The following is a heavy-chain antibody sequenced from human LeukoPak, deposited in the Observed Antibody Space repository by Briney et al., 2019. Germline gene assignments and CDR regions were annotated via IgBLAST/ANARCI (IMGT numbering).Heavy chain of an antibody. V-gene: IGHV4-30-4*07. CDR1: GGSISSGGYS. CDR2: IYSRGST. D-gene: IGHD6-19*01. J-gene: IGHJ3*02. CDR3: ARGKDSSWPFDI. Sequence: PSETLSLTCAVSGGSISSGGYSRSWIRQPPGKGLEWIGYIYSRGSTYYNPSLKSRVTISLDTSINQFSLRLSSVTAADTAVYYCARGKDSSWPFDIWGQGTMVTVSS.